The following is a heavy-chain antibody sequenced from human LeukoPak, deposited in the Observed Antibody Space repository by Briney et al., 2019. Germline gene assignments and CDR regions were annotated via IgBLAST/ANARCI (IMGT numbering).Heavy chain of an antibody. CDR1: GYTFTSYY. D-gene: IGHD3-22*01. J-gene: IGHJ4*02. CDR3: ARGGYYYDSSGYYYQLDY. V-gene: IGHV1-46*01. CDR2: INPSGGST. Sequence: ASVKVSCKASGYTFTSYYMHWLRQAPGQGLEGMGIINPSGGSTSYAQKFQGRVTMTRDTSTSTVYMELSSVRCEDTAVYYCARGGYYYDSSGYYYQLDYWGQGTLVTVSS.